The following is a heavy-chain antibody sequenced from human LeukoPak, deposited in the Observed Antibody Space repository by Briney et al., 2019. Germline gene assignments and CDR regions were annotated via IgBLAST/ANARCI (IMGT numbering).Heavy chain of an antibody. CDR1: SGSISSYY. CDR2: IYYSGST. J-gene: IGHJ4*02. Sequence: SETLSLTCTVSSGSISSYYWSWIRQPPGKGLEWIGYIYYSGSTNYNPSLKSRVTTSVDTSKNQFSLKLSSVTAADTAVYYCASMVRGVLIDYWGQGTLVTVSS. CDR3: ASMVRGVLIDY. D-gene: IGHD3-10*01. V-gene: IGHV4-59*01.